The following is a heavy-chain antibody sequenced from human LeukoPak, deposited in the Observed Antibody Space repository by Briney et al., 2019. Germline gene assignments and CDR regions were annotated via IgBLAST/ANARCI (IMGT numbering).Heavy chain of an antibody. CDR3: ARIRRGYSYGLGFGAFDI. CDR2: INHSGST. D-gene: IGHD5-18*01. J-gene: IGHJ3*02. Sequence: SETLSLTCAVYGGSFSGYYWSWIRQPPGKGLEWIGEINHSGSTNYNPSLKSRVTISVDTSKNQFSLKLSSVTAADTAVYYCARIRRGYSYGLGFGAFDIWGQGTMVTVSS. CDR1: GGSFSGYY. V-gene: IGHV4-34*01.